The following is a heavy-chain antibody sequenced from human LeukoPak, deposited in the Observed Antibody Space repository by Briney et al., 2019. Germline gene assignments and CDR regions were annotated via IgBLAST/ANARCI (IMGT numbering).Heavy chain of an antibody. CDR2: ICGSGVST. Sequence: GGSLRLSCAASGFTFSSYAMSWLRQAPGKGLEWVSAICGSGVSTYYADSVKGRFTISRDNSKNTLYLQMNSLRAEDTAVYYCAKDSGVWFGESPFDYWGQGTLVTVSS. V-gene: IGHV3-23*01. D-gene: IGHD3-10*01. CDR1: GFTFSSYA. CDR3: AKDSGVWFGESPFDY. J-gene: IGHJ4*02.